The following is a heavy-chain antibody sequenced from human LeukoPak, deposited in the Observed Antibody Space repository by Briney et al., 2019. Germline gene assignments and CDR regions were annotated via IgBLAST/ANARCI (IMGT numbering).Heavy chain of an antibody. CDR1: GGSFSGYY. Sequence: SETLSLTCAVYGGSFSGYYWSWIRQPPGKGLEWIGEINHSGSTNYNPSLKSRVTISVDTSKNQFSLKLSSVTAADTALYFCASSDDILTGFDYWGQGSLVTVSS. J-gene: IGHJ4*02. CDR2: INHSGST. CDR3: ASSDDILTGFDY. V-gene: IGHV4-34*01. D-gene: IGHD3-9*01.